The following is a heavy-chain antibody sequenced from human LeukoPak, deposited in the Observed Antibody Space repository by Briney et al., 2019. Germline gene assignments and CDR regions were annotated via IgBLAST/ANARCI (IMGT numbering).Heavy chain of an antibody. Sequence: ASVKVSCKASGYTFNNYAIHWVRQTPGQRLEWMGWINTGNGNTKYSQEFQGRVTITRDTSASTAYMELSSLRPEDMTVYYCARDRGTRFDPWGQGTLVTVSP. CDR3: ARDRGTRFDP. CDR1: GYTFNNYA. J-gene: IGHJ5*02. D-gene: IGHD1-1*01. CDR2: INTGNGNT. V-gene: IGHV1-3*03.